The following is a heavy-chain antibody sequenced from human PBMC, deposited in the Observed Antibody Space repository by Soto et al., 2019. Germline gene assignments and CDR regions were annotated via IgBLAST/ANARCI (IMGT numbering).Heavy chain of an antibody. J-gene: IGHJ4*02. CDR3: ARDRGPNTPDY. CDR1: GFTFSNYW. D-gene: IGHD2-2*02. V-gene: IGHV3-7*01. Sequence: EVQVVESGGGLVQPGGSLRLSCAVSGFTFSNYWMTWVRQAPGQGLEWVAYMNQDGSKIYYVDSLRGRFTISRDNAKNSLYLPMNSLKVDATAVYYCARDRGPNTPDYWGQGTLVTVSS. CDR2: MNQDGSKI.